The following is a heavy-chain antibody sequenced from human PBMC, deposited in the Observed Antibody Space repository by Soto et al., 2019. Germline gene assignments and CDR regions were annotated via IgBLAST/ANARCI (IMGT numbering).Heavy chain of an antibody. CDR3: ARAGDYDSWSGYESQYYYYGMDV. CDR2: TYYRSKWYN. J-gene: IGHJ6*02. V-gene: IGHV6-1*01. D-gene: IGHD3-3*01. CDR1: GDRVSSNSAA. Sequence: SQTLSLTCAISGDRVSSNSAAWNWIRQSPSRGLEWLGRTYYRSKWYNDYAVSVKSRITINPDTSKNQFSLQLNSVTPEGTAVYYCARAGDYDSWSGYESQYYYYGMDVWGQGTTVTVSS.